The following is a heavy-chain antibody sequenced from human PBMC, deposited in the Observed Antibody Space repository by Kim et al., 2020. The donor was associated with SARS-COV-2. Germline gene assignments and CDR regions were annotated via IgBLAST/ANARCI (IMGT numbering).Heavy chain of an antibody. J-gene: IGHJ4*02. CDR2: IKTDGTTK. V-gene: IGHV3-74*01. Sequence: GESLKISCAASGFTFSAYWMHWVRQAPGKGLVWVSRIKTDGTTKIYADSVRGRFTISRDNVKNTLYLQMNSLRAEDTGVYYCARDLDWKVYDYWGQGTLV. D-gene: IGHD3-3*01. CDR1: GFTFSAYW. CDR3: ARDLDWKVYDY.